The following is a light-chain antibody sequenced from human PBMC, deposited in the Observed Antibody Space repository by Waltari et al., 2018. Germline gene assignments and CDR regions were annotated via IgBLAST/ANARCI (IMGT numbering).Light chain of an antibody. CDR2: EGS. CDR3: CSYAGSSPFV. CDR1: SSDVGSYNL. V-gene: IGLV2-23*01. Sequence: QSALTQPASGSGSPGQSIPISCTGTSSDVGSYNLVSWYQQHPGKAPKLMIYEGSKRPSGVSNRFSGSKSGNTASLTISGLQAEDEADYYCCSYAGSSPFVFGTGTKVTVL. J-gene: IGLJ1*01.